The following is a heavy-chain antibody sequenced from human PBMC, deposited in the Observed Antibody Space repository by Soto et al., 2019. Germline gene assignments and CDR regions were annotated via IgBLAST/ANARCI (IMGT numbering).Heavy chain of an antibody. J-gene: IGHJ4*02. CDR2: IYYSGST. CDR3: ARARGARYFDY. V-gene: IGHV4-30-4*01. CDR1: GVSISSPHHN. Sequence: SETLSLTCTVSGVSISSPHHNWSWIRQPPGKGLEWIGYIYYSGSTYYNPSLKSRVTISVDTSKNQFSLKLSSVTAADTAVYYCARARGARYFDYWGQGTLVTVSS. D-gene: IGHD2-15*01.